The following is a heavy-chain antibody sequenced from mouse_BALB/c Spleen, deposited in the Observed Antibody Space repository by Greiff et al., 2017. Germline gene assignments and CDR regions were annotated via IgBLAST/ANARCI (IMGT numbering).Heavy chain of an antibody. CDR3: ARGGDYYGSFAY. CDR1: GFTFSSYA. D-gene: IGHD1-1*01. Sequence: DVKLVESGGGLVKPGGSLKLSCAASGFTFSSYAMSWVRQTPEKRLEWVASISSGGSTYYPDSVKGRFTISRDNARNILYLQMSSLRSEDTAMYYCARGGDYYGSFAYWGQGTLVTVSA. CDR2: ISSGGST. V-gene: IGHV5-6-5*01. J-gene: IGHJ3*01.